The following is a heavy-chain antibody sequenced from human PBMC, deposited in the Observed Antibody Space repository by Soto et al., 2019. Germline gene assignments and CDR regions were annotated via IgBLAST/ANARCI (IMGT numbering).Heavy chain of an antibody. CDR1: GYTFTSYY. J-gene: IGHJ4*02. CDR2: ISPSGGTT. CDR3: ARGASSWYFDY. Sequence: QVQLMQSGAGVKKPGASVKVSCKASGYTFTSYYMHWVRQAPGQGLEWMGIISPSGGTTSYAQKFQGRVTMTRDTSTSTVYMELSSLRSEDTAVYFCARGASSWYFDYWGQGNLVTVSS. V-gene: IGHV1-46*01.